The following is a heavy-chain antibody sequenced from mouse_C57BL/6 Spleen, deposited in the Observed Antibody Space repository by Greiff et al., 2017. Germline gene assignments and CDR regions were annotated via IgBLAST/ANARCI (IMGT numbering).Heavy chain of an antibody. J-gene: IGHJ4*01. CDR1: GFNIKDYY. CDR3: TRGHSTYAMDY. Sequence: DVKLQESGAELVRPGASVKLSCTASGFNIKDYYMHWVKQRPEQGLEWIGRIDPEDGDTEYAPKFQGKATMTADTSSNTAYLQLSSLTSEDTAVYYCTRGHSTYAMDYWGQGTSVTVSS. CDR2: IDPEDGDT. D-gene: IGHD2-5*01. V-gene: IGHV14-1*01.